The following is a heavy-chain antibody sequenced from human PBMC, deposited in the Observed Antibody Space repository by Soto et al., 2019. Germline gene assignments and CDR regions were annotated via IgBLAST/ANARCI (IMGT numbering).Heavy chain of an antibody. CDR1: GYIFTNHY. CDR3: ARADFYDSSSFYYDC. Sequence: QVQLVQSGAEVKKPGASVKVSCKASGYIFTNHYIHWVRQAPGQGLEWMGIINPSGGSTNYLQKFQSRIAMTRDTSTRTVYMELNSLRSEATAVYFCARADFYDSSSFYYDCWGQGSLVTVSS. D-gene: IGHD3-22*01. V-gene: IGHV1-46*01. J-gene: IGHJ4*02. CDR2: INPSGGST.